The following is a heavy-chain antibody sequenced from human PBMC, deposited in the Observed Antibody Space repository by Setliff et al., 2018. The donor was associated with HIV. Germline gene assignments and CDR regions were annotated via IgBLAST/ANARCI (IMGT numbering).Heavy chain of an antibody. D-gene: IGHD3-10*01. CDR2: IYYSGST. Sequence: SETLSLTCTVSGGSISSYYWSWIRQPPGKGLECIGYIYYSGSTNYNPSLKSRVTISVDTSKNQFSLKLSSVTAADTAVYYCARQITMVRGVYQPYYYYYMDVWGKGTTVTVSS. J-gene: IGHJ6*03. V-gene: IGHV4-59*08. CDR1: GGSISSYY. CDR3: ARQITMVRGVYQPYYYYYMDV.